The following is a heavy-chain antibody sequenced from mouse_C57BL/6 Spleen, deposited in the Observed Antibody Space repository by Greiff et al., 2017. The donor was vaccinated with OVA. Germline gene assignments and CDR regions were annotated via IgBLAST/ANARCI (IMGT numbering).Heavy chain of an antibody. V-gene: IGHV1-55*01. CDR2: IYPGSGST. D-gene: IGHD2-1*01. J-gene: IGHJ2*01. CDR1: GYTFTSYW. CDR3: ARDNGNYLYYFDY. Sequence: QVQLQQSGAELMKPGASVKLSCKATGYTFTSYWITWVKQRPGQGLEWIGDIYPGSGSTNYNEKFKSKATLTVDTSSSTAYMQLSSLTSEDSAVYYCARDNGNYLYYFDYWGQGTTLTVSS.